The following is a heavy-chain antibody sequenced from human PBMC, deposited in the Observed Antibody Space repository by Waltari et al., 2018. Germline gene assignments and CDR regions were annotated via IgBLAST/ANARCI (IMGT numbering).Heavy chain of an antibody. Sequence: LVQSGAEVKKPGSSVKVSCKASGGTFSSYAISWVRQAPGQGLEWMGGIIPIFGTANYAQKFQGRVTITADKSTSTAYMELSSLRSEDTAVYYCASLKENTAMVTVDYWGQGTLVTVSS. CDR2: IIPIFGTA. D-gene: IGHD5-18*01. V-gene: IGHV1-69*06. CDR1: GGTFSSYA. J-gene: IGHJ4*02. CDR3: ASLKENTAMVTVDY.